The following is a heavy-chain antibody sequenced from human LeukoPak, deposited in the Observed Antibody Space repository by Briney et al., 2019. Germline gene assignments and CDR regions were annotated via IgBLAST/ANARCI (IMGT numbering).Heavy chain of an antibody. J-gene: IGHJ4*02. CDR2: IYYTGRT. CDR1: GGSISSSAYH. CDR3: ASGESRHGLQVGY. D-gene: IGHD3/OR15-3a*01. V-gene: IGHV4-31*03. Sequence: SEILSLTCSVSGGSISSSAYHWSWFRQHPGKGLEWIGYIYYTGRTYYSPSLKSRVTISLDTSKNQFSLNLSSLTAADTAVYYCASGESRHGLQVGYWGQGTLVAVSS.